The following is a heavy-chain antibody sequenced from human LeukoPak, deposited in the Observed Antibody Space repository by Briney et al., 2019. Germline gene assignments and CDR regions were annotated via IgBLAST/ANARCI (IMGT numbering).Heavy chain of an antibody. J-gene: IGHJ3*02. CDR2: ISTSGST. Sequence: SETLSLTCTVSGGSISSYYWSWIRQPAGKGLEWIGRISTSGSTNYNPSLKSRVTMSVDTSKKQFSLKLSSVTAADTAVYYCAKGFLGRWLQLGDAFDIWGQGTMVTVSS. D-gene: IGHD5-24*01. CDR1: GGSISSYY. V-gene: IGHV4-4*07. CDR3: AKGFLGRWLQLGDAFDI.